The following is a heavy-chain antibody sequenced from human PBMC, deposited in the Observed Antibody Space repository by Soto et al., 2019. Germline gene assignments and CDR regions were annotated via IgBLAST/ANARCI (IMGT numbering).Heavy chain of an antibody. CDR1: GFTVSNYY. Sequence: QVQVVESGGGLVKPGGSLRLSCAASGFTVSNYYMSWIRQAPGKGLEWVSYISNSGSTIYYADSLKGRFTISRDNAKNSLYLQMNSLRAEDAAVYYCARLYGAPWGGFDPWGQGTLVTVSS. D-gene: IGHD3-16*01. CDR3: ARLYGAPWGGFDP. CDR2: ISNSGSTI. J-gene: IGHJ5*02. V-gene: IGHV3-11*01.